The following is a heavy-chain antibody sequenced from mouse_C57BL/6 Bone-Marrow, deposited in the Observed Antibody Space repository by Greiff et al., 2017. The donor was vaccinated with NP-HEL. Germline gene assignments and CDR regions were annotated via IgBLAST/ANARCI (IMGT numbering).Heavy chain of an antibody. CDR3: ARDRRANCTFDY. V-gene: IGHV5-16*01. J-gene: IGHJ2*01. D-gene: IGHD4-1*01. Sequence: EVMLVESEGGLVQPGRSMKLSCTASGFTFSDYYMAWVRQVPEKGLEWVANINYDGSSTYYLDSLKSRFIISRDNAKNILYLQMSSLKSEDTATYYCARDRRANCTFDYWGQGTTLTVSS. CDR2: INYDGSST. CDR1: GFTFSDYY.